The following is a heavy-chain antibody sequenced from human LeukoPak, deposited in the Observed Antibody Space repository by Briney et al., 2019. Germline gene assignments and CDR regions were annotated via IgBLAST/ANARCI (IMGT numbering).Heavy chain of an antibody. CDR2: ISSSSSYI. Sequence: GGSLRLSCAASGFTFSSYSMNWARQAPGKGLEWVSSISSSSSYIYYADSVKGRFTISRDNAKNSLYLQMNSLRAEDTAVYYCATVDSYYYDSSGYYWGQGTLVTVSS. D-gene: IGHD3-22*01. CDR1: GFTFSSYS. J-gene: IGHJ4*02. V-gene: IGHV3-21*01. CDR3: ATVDSYYYDSSGYY.